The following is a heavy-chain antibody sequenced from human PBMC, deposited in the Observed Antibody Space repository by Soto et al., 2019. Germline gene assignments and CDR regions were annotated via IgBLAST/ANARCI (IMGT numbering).Heavy chain of an antibody. CDR1: GFTFSSYA. J-gene: IGHJ6*03. CDR3: AKRPFLDVDYYYYYMDV. CDR2: ISGSGGST. V-gene: IGHV3-23*01. Sequence: GGSLRLSCAASGFTFSSYAMSWVRQAPGKGLEWVSAISGSGGSTYYADSVKGRFTISRDNSKNTLYLQMNSLRAEDTAVYYCAKRPFLDVDYYYYYMDVCGKVSTVTVSS.